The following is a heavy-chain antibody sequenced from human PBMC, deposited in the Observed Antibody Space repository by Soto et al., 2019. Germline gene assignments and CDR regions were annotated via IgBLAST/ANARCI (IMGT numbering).Heavy chain of an antibody. CDR2: IWYDGSNK. CDR1: GFTFSSYG. D-gene: IGHD6-13*01. Sequence: QVQLVESGGGVVQPGRSLRLSCAASGFTFSSYGMHWVRQAPGKGLEWVAVIWYDGSNKYYADSVKGRFTISRDNSKNTLYLQMNSLRAEDTAVYYCARDLSSSEPGYWGQGTLVTVSS. J-gene: IGHJ4*02. CDR3: ARDLSSSEPGY. V-gene: IGHV3-33*01.